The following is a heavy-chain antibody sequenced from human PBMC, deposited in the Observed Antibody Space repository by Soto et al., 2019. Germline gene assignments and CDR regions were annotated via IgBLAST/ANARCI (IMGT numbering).Heavy chain of an antibody. J-gene: IGHJ5*02. CDR2: IIPIFGTA. CDR3: ARIAVAGTLWNWFDP. D-gene: IGHD6-19*01. V-gene: IGHV1-69*13. CDR1: GGTFSSYA. Sequence: SVKVSCKASGGTFSSYAISWVRQAPGQGLEWMGGIIPIFGTANYAQKFQGRVTITADESTSTAYMEPSSLRSEDTAVYYCARIAVAGTLWNWFDPWGQGTLVTVS.